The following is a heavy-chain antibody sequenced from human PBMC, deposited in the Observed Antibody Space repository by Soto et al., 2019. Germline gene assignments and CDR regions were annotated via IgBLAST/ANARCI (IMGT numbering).Heavy chain of an antibody. CDR1: AFTFNKYY. D-gene: IGHD2-2*01. CDR2: LSSSVTYI. Sequence: PGGSLRLSCAASAFTFNKYYMNWVRQAPGKGPECVSSLSSSVTYIYYADSVKGRFTISRDNAKNSLYLQMNSLRAEDTAVYYCARGALCSSSNCFGSVAFDIWGQGTMVTVSS. V-gene: IGHV3-21*01. J-gene: IGHJ3*02. CDR3: ARGALCSSSNCFGSVAFDI.